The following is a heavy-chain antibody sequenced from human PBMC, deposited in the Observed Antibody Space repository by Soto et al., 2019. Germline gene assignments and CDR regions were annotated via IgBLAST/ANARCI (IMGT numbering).Heavy chain of an antibody. Sequence: SETLSLTCTVSGSPISDNYWSWIRQPPGKGLEWIGYIYHSGSTYYNPSLKSRVTISVDRSKNQFSLKLSSVTAADTAVYYCARGQVVAAQHWGQGTLVTVSS. CDR3: ARGQVVAAQH. CDR1: GSPISDNY. V-gene: IGHV4-30-2*01. D-gene: IGHD2-15*01. J-gene: IGHJ4*02. CDR2: IYHSGST.